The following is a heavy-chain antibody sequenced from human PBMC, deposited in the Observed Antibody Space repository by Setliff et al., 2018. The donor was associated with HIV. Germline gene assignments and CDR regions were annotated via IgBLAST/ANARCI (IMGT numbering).Heavy chain of an antibody. CDR2: MDSSGNT. Sequence: SETLSLTCTVSGGSVSSSTTYYWNWIRQPPGKGLEWIGSMDSSGNTYYSPSLRSRVTLSLDTSKNHISLHLSSVTAADTAVYYCVRQGHWYIPWYFDYWGQGALVTVSS. CDR1: GGSVSSSTTYY. D-gene: IGHD1-20*01. V-gene: IGHV4-39*07. J-gene: IGHJ4*02. CDR3: VRQGHWYIPWYFDY.